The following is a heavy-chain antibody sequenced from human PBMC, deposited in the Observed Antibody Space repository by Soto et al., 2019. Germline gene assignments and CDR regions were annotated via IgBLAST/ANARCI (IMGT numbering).Heavy chain of an antibody. J-gene: IGHJ4*02. V-gene: IGHV1-18*01. CDR3: ARDYSPYRPRRFDY. CDR2: ISAYNGNT. Sequence: ASVKVSCKASGYTFTSYGISWVRQAPGQGLEWMGWISAYNGNTNYAQKLQGRDTMNKDTSTSTAYIELRSLRSDDTAVYYCARDYSPYRPRRFDYWGQGTLVTVSS. CDR1: GYTFTSYG. D-gene: IGHD4-4*01.